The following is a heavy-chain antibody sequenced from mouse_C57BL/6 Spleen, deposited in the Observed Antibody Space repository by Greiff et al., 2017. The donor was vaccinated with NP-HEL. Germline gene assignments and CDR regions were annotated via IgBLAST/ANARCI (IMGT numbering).Heavy chain of an antibody. Sequence: EVQLQQSGPELVKPGASVKISCKASGYTFTDYYMNWVKQSHGKSLEWIGDINPNNGGTSYNQKFKGKATLTVDKSSSTAYMELRSLTSEDSAVYYGGRRGGGDYWGQGTTLTVSS. J-gene: IGHJ2*01. CDR3: GRRGGGDY. CDR1: GYTFTDYY. V-gene: IGHV1-26*01. CDR2: INPNNGGT.